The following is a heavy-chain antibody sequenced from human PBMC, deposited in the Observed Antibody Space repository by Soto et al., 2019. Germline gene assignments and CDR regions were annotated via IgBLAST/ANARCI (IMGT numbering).Heavy chain of an antibody. Sequence: GGSLRLSCAASGFTFSSYWMHWVRQAPGKGLVWVSRINSDGSSTSYADSVKGRFTISRDNAKNTLYLQMNSLRAEDTAVYYCARDLGYCSSTSCYLSYYFDYWGQGTLVTVSS. V-gene: IGHV3-74*01. CDR2: INSDGSST. CDR1: GFTFSSYW. CDR3: ARDLGYCSSTSCYLSYYFDY. D-gene: IGHD2-2*01. J-gene: IGHJ4*02.